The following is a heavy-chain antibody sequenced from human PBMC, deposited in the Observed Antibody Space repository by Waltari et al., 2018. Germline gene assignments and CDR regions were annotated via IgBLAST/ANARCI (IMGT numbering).Heavy chain of an antibody. J-gene: IGHJ6*02. CDR1: DVSFSSYY. Sequence: QVQLRESGPGLVKPSETLSLTCTISDVSFSSYYWTWIRQSPGKGLEWIGYIFYTGKTEYNPSLRSRVTISMDRSKNQFSLKLTSVITADTAVYYCARGASEYQLVSTWDYYFYGLDVWDQGP. V-gene: IGHV4-59*01. CDR3: ARGASEYQLVSTWDYYFYGLDV. CDR2: IFYTGKT. D-gene: IGHD2-2*01.